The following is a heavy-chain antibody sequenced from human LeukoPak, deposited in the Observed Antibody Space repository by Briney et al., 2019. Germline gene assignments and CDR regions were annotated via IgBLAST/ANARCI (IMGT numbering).Heavy chain of an antibody. J-gene: IGHJ6*02. CDR2: IIPILGIA. CDR1: GGTFSSYA. Sequence: WASVKVSCKASGGTFSSYAISWVRQAPGQGLEWMGRIIPILGIANYAQKFQGRVTITADKSTSTAYMELSSLRSEDTAVYYCARDSMVRGVIWYYYGMDVWGQGTTVTVSS. CDR3: ARDSMVRGVIWYYYGMDV. D-gene: IGHD3-10*01. V-gene: IGHV1-69*04.